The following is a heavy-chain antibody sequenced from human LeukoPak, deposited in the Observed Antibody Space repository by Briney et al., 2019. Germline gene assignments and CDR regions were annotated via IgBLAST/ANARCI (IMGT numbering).Heavy chain of an antibody. Sequence: ASVTVSCKASGGTFSSYAISWVRQAPGQGLEWMGGIIPIFGTANYAQKFQGRVTITADESTSTAYMELSSLRSEDTAVYYCARDRDGYTDDYWGQGTLVTVSS. D-gene: IGHD5-24*01. CDR2: IIPIFGTA. V-gene: IGHV1-69*13. CDR1: GGTFSSYA. CDR3: ARDRDGYTDDY. J-gene: IGHJ4*02.